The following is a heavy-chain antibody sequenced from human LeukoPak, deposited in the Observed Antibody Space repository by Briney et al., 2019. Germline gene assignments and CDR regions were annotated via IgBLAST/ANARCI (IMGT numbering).Heavy chain of an antibody. CDR3: ASHYYYDSSGLFDH. D-gene: IGHD3-22*01. V-gene: IGHV4-59*08. J-gene: IGHJ4*02. CDR1: GGSISSYY. Sequence: PSETLSLTCTVSGGSISSYYWSWIRQPPGKGPEWIGYVFYRGATNYNPFFKSRVTISVDTSKNQFSLKLSSVTAADTAAYYCASHYYYDSSGLFDHWGQGTLVTVSS. CDR2: VFYRGAT.